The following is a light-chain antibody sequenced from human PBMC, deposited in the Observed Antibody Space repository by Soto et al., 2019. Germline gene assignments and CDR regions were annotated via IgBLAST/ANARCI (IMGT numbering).Light chain of an antibody. CDR1: QSVRTN. J-gene: IGKJ1*01. Sequence: EIVTTQSPATLSVSPGERVTLSCRAGQSVRTNLAWYQHRPGQAPRLLIYGATNRATGFPARFSGSGSGTEFTLTISGLQSEDFAVYYCQQYNDNWPTFGQGTKVDIK. CDR3: QQYNDNWPT. V-gene: IGKV3-15*01. CDR2: GAT.